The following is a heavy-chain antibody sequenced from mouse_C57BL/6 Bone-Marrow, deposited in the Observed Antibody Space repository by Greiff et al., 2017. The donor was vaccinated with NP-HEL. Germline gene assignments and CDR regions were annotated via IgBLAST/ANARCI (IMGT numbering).Heavy chain of an antibody. CDR1: GYTFTDYY. V-gene: IGHV1-26*01. J-gene: IGHJ2*01. D-gene: IGHD1-1*01. CDR2: INPNNGGT. Sequence: EVQLQQSGPELVKPGASVKISCKASGYTFTDYYMNWVKQSHGKSLEWIGDINPNNGGTSYNQKFKGKATLTVDKSSSTAYMELRSLTSEDSAVYYCARPHWDYYGSSYTYWGQGTTLTVSS. CDR3: ARPHWDYYGSSYTY.